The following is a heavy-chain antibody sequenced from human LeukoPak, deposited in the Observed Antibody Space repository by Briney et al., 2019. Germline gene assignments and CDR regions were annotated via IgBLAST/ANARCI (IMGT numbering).Heavy chain of an antibody. J-gene: IGHJ3*02. V-gene: IGHV3-30-3*01. CDR3: ARDGQRYCNSTSCHYAFGI. CDR1: GFTFSSYP. D-gene: IGHD2-2*01. Sequence: GGSLRLSCAASGFTFSSYPMHWVRQAPGKGLEWVAVISYDGSNKHYADSVKGRFTISRDNSNNTLYLQMNSLRAEDSAVYYCARDGQRYCNSTSCHYAFGIWGQGTMVSVSS. CDR2: ISYDGSNK.